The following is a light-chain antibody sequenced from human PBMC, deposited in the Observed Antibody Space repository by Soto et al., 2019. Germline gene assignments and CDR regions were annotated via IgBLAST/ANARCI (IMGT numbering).Light chain of an antibody. V-gene: IGLV2-18*02. CDR2: DVS. Sequence: QSALTQPPSMSGSPGQSVTISCTGTSSDVGSSNDVSWYQQPPGTAPKLMIYDVSNRPSGVPDRFSGSKSGNTASLTISGLQAEDEADYYCSSYTSSSTYVFGTGTKLTVL. CDR3: SSYTSSSTYV. CDR1: SSDVGSSND. J-gene: IGLJ1*01.